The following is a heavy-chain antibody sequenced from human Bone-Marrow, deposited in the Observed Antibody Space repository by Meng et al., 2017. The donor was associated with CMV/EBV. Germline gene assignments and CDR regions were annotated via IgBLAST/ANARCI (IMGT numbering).Heavy chain of an antibody. CDR1: GASVSSNSAA. J-gene: IGHJ4*02. Sequence: SQTLSLTCAISGASVSSNSAALNWIRQSPSRGLEWLGRTYYRSKWYNDYAVSVNSRITINPDTSKNQFSPQLNSVTPEDTAVYYCARGPPYDSSGYYFGLALPRSYYFDYWGQGTLVTVSS. V-gene: IGHV6-1*01. CDR3: ARGPPYDSSGYYFGLALPRSYYFDY. D-gene: IGHD3-22*01. CDR2: TYYRSKWYN.